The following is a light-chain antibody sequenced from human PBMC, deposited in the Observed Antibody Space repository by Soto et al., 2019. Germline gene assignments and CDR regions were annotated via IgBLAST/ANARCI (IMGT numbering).Light chain of an antibody. Sequence: EIVMTQSPATLSVSPGERATLSCRASQSVIGNLAWYQQKPGQAPRPLIYGASTRATGIPARFSGSGSGTEFPLTISSLQSEDFAVYYCQQYNNWPPTFGQGTKVEIK. CDR2: GAS. J-gene: IGKJ1*01. CDR3: QQYNNWPPT. V-gene: IGKV3D-15*01. CDR1: QSVIGN.